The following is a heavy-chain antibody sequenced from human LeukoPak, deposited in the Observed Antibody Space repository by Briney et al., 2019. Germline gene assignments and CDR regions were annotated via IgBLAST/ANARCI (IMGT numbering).Heavy chain of an antibody. J-gene: IGHJ5*02. CDR1: GYTFTGFY. Sequence: ASVTVSCKASGYTFTGFYMHWVRQAPGQGLEWMGWINPNSGGTNYAQKFQGRVTMTRDTSISTAYMELSRLRSDDTAVYYCAPYYYCSGSRNNWFDPWGQGTLVTVSS. CDR3: APYYYCSGSRNNWFDP. CDR2: INPNSGGT. V-gene: IGHV1-2*02. D-gene: IGHD3-10*01.